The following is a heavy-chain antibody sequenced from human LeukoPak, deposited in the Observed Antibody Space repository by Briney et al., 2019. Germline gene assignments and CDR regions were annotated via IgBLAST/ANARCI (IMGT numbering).Heavy chain of an antibody. Sequence: GGSLRLSCAASGFSFTYYAMVWVRQAPGKGLEWVSAISGSGGSTYYADSVKGRFTISRDNSKNTLYLQMNSLRAEDTAVYYCAKDLELELPLYFDYWGQGTLVTVSS. CDR1: GFSFTYYA. V-gene: IGHV3-23*01. CDR2: ISGSGGST. D-gene: IGHD1-7*01. CDR3: AKDLELELPLYFDY. J-gene: IGHJ4*02.